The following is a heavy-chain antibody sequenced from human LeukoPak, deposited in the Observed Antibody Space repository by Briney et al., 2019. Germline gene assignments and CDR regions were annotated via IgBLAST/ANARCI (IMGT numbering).Heavy chain of an antibody. CDR1: GFTFSSYE. D-gene: IGHD1-14*01. CDR3: ARTQGSVSYGMDV. CDR2: ISSSGSTI. V-gene: IGHV3-48*03. J-gene: IGHJ6*02. Sequence: PGGSLRLSCAASGFTFSSYEMNWVRQAPGKGLEWVSYISSSGSTIYYADSVKGRFTISRDNAKNSLYLQMNSLRAEDTAVYYCARTQGSVSYGMDVWGQGTTVSVSS.